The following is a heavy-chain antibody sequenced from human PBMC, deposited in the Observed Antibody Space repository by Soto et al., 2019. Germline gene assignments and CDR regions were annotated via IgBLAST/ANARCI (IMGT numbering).Heavy chain of an antibody. D-gene: IGHD4-17*01. CDR2: IYHSGST. CDR3: ARGYYGDYEDY. Sequence: PSETLSLTCAVSGDSISSGGYSWSWIRQPPGKGLEWIGYIYHSGSTYYNPSLKSRVTISVDRSKNQFSLKLSSVTAADTAVYYCARGYYGDYEDYWGQGTLVTVSS. V-gene: IGHV4-30-2*01. CDR1: GDSISSGGYS. J-gene: IGHJ4*02.